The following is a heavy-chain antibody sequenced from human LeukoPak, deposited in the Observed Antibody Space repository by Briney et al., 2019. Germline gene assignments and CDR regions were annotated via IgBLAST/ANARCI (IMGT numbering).Heavy chain of an antibody. J-gene: IGHJ4*02. Sequence: GGSLRLSCAASGFTFSSYAMHWVRQAPGKGLEWVAVISYDGSNKYYADSVKGRFTISRDNSKNTLYLQMNSLRAEDTAVYYCARLGIAVAGQFDYWGQGTLVTVSP. D-gene: IGHD6-19*01. CDR1: GFTFSSYA. CDR2: ISYDGSNK. CDR3: ARLGIAVAGQFDY. V-gene: IGHV3-30*04.